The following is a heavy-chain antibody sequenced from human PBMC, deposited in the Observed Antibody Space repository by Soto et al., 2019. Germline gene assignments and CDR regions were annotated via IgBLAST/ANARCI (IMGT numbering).Heavy chain of an antibody. CDR2: INPKSGGT. CDR1: GYTFTGFY. J-gene: IGHJ4*02. V-gene: IGHV1-2*02. Sequence: WASVKVSCKASGYTFTGFYLHWVRQAPGQGLEWMGWINPKSGGTNYAQKFQGRVTMTRDTSISTAYMEISSLRSDDTALYYCATKAGYWGQGTLVTVSS. CDR3: ATKAGY.